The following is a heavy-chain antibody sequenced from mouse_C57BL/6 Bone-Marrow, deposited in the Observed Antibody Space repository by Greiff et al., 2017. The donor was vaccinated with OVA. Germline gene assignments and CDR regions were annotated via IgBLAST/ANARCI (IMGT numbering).Heavy chain of an antibody. D-gene: IGHD1-1*01. J-gene: IGHJ1*03. V-gene: IGHV1-47*01. CDR2: FHPYNDDT. CDR1: GYTFTTYP. Sequence: QVQLKESGAELVKPGASVKMSCKASGYTFTTYPIEWMKQNHGKSLEWIGNFHPYNDDTKYNEKFKGKATLTEEKSSSTVYLELSRLTSDDSAVYYCARSPYYYGSSYWYFDVWGTGTTVTVSS. CDR3: ARSPYYYGSSYWYFDV.